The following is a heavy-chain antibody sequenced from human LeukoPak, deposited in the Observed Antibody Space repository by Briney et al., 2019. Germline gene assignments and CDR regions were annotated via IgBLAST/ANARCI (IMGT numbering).Heavy chain of an antibody. CDR1: GGSISNSNW. V-gene: IGHV4-4*02. J-gene: IGHJ6*02. CDR3: ARGLHRGLYYYYGMDV. D-gene: IGHD3-10*01. CDR2: INHSGST. Sequence: SETLSLTCAVSGGSISNSNWWSWVRQPPGKGLEWIGEINHSGSTNYNPSLKSRVTISVDTSKNQFSLKLSSVTAADTAVYYCARGLHRGLYYYYGMDVWGQGTTVTVSS.